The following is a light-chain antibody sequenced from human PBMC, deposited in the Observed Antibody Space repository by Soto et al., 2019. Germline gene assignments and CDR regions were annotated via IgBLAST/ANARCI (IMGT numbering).Light chain of an antibody. CDR2: AAS. CDR1: QSISTY. V-gene: IGKV1-39*01. Sequence: DIQMTQSPSSLSASVGDRVTITCRASQSISTYLNWYQQKPGKGPKLLIYAASSLQSGVPSRFSGSGSGTDLTLTISSLKTEDFATYYWHQNYNVPPHTFGGGTKVDVK. J-gene: IGKJ4*01. CDR3: HQNYNVPPHT.